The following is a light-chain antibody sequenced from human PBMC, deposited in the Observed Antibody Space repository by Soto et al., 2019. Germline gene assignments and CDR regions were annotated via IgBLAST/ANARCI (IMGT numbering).Light chain of an antibody. V-gene: IGKV1-39*01. CDR1: RSISGY. Sequence: DIQMTQSPSSLSAYVGDRVTITCRASRSISGYLNWYQQKPVKAPRLLIYAASSLQSGVPSRFSGSGSGAYFTLTIISLQPEDFTTYHCHQSFTTPYTFGQGTKLEI. J-gene: IGKJ2*01. CDR2: AAS. CDR3: HQSFTTPYT.